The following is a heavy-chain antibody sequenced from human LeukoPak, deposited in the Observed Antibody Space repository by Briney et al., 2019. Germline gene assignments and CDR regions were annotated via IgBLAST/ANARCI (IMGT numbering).Heavy chain of an antibody. CDR2: ISYDGRNE. Sequence: PGGSLRLSCAASGFTFSRYAMHWVRQAPGKGLEWVAVISYDGRNELYFDSVKGRFTISRDNSRSALYLHMSSLRGEDTAVYYCATLPTAPGDGRMTSLNYGGQGILFTVSS. J-gene: IGHJ4*02. CDR1: GFTFSRYA. V-gene: IGHV3-30*04. D-gene: IGHD6-19*01. CDR3: ATLPTAPGDGRMTSLNY.